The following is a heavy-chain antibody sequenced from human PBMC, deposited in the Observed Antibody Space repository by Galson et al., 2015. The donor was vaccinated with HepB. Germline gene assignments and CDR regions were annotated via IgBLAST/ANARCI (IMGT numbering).Heavy chain of an antibody. CDR1: GFTFSDYY. J-gene: IGHJ4*02. Sequence: SLRLSCAASGFTFSDYYMSWIRQAPGEGLEWVSYISSSSSYTNYADYVKGRFTISRDNAKNSLYLQMNSLRAEDTAVYYCAREPSGVTGTIPLDYWGQGTLVTVSS. D-gene: IGHD1-7*01. CDR3: AREPSGVTGTIPLDY. V-gene: IGHV3-11*06. CDR2: ISSSSSYT.